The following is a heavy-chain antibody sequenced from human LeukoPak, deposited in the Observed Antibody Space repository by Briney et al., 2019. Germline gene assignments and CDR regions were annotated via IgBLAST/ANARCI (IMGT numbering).Heavy chain of an antibody. J-gene: IGHJ3*02. Sequence: ASVKVSCKASGYTFTGYYMHWVRQAPGQGLEWMGWINPNSGGANYAQKFQGRVTMTRDTSISTAYMELSRLRSDDTAVYYCASGIAAAATAFDIWGQGTMVTVSS. D-gene: IGHD6-13*01. CDR3: ASGIAAAATAFDI. V-gene: IGHV1-2*02. CDR1: GYTFTGYY. CDR2: INPNSGGA.